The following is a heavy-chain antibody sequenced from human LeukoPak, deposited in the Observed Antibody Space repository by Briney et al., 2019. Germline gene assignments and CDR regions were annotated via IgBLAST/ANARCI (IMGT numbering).Heavy chain of an antibody. Sequence: KASETLSLTCTVSGGSIRSYYWSWIRQPAGKGLEWIGRIYTSGSTNYNPSLKSRVTMSVDTSKNQFSLKLSSVTAADTAVYYCARAPYSSSWWDTFDCWGQGTLVTVSS. V-gene: IGHV4-4*07. J-gene: IGHJ4*02. CDR1: GGSIRSYY. CDR2: IYTSGST. D-gene: IGHD6-13*01. CDR3: ARAPYSSSWWDTFDC.